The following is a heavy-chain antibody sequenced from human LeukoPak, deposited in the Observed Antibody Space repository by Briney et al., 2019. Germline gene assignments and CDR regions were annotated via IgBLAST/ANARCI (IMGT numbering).Heavy chain of an antibody. V-gene: IGHV3-48*03. CDR2: ISSSGSTI. CDR3: ARDGCSTSCYMNYYGMDV. D-gene: IGHD2-2*02. CDR1: GFTFSSYE. Sequence: PGGSLRLSCAASGFTFSSYEMNWVRQAPGKGLEWVSYISSSGSTIYYADSVKGRFTISRDNAKNSLYLQMNSLRAEDTAVYYCARDGCSTSCYMNYYGMDVWGQGTTVTVSS. J-gene: IGHJ6*02.